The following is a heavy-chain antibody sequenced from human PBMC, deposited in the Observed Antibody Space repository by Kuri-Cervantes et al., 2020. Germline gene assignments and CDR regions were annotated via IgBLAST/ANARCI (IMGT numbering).Heavy chain of an antibody. V-gene: IGHV3-11*04. J-gene: IGHJ4*02. CDR1: GFTFSDYY. CDR3: ARVRSPHVRAVAGTEMDY. Sequence: GESLKISCAASGFTFSDYYMSWVRQAPGKGLELISYISNTIYYRDSVKGRFTMSRDNAKNSLYLQMNSLRAEDTAVYYCARVRSPHVRAVAGTEMDYWGQGTLVTVSS. D-gene: IGHD6-19*01. CDR2: ISNTI.